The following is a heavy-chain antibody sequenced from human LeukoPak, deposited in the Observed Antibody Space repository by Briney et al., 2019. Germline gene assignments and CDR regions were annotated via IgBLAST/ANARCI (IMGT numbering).Heavy chain of an antibody. V-gene: IGHV3-66*01. CDR2: IYSGGST. D-gene: IGHD3-10*01. Sequence: PGGSLRLSCAASEFSVGSNYMTWVRQAPGKGLEWVSLIYSGGSTYYADSVKGRFTISRDNAKNSLFLQMNSLRAEDTAVYYCARDGSGRVPEMSAPDYWGQGTLVTVSS. J-gene: IGHJ4*02. CDR1: EFSVGSNY. CDR3: ARDGSGRVPEMSAPDY.